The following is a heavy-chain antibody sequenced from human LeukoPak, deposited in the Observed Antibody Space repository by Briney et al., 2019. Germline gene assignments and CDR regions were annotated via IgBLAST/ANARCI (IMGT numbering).Heavy chain of an antibody. D-gene: IGHD3-22*01. CDR1: GYTFANYY. Sequence: ASVKVSCKASGYTFANYYIHWVRQAPGQGLEWMGIINPSGGSTNYAQKFQGRVTMTRDTSTSTVYMELSSLRSEDTAVYYCARGLDSSGYYAPWGQGTLVTVSS. CDR3: ARGLDSSGYYAP. CDR2: INPSGGST. V-gene: IGHV1-46*01. J-gene: IGHJ5*02.